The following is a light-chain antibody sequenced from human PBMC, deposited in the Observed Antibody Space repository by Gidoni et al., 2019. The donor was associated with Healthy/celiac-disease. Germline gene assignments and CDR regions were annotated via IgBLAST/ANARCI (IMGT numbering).Light chain of an antibody. V-gene: IGKV3-15*01. CDR2: GAS. Sequence: EIVMTQSPATLSVSPGERATLSCRASQSVSSNLAWYQQKPGQAPRLLIYGASTRATGIPARFSGSGSGTEFTLTISSLQSEDFAVYYCQAGITFGHGTKVDIK. CDR1: QSVSSN. CDR3: QAGIT. J-gene: IGKJ3*01.